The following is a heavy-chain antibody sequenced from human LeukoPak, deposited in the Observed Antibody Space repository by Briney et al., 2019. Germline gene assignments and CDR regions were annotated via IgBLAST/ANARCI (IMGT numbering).Heavy chain of an antibody. CDR1: GFTFSSYG. J-gene: IGHJ4*02. V-gene: IGHV3-33*06. CDR2: IWYDGSNK. Sequence: GRSLRLSCAASGFTFSSYGMHWVRQAPGKGLEWVAVIWYDGSNKYYADSVKGRFTISRDNSKNTLYLQMNSLRAEDTAVYYCAKDSSEYYFDYWGQGTLVTVSS. CDR3: AKDSSEYYFDY.